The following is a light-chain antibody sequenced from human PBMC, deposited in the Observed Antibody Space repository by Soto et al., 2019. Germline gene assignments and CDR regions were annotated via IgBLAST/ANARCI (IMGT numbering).Light chain of an antibody. CDR3: QQNNKWPPVT. V-gene: IGKV3-15*01. CDR1: QTISND. J-gene: IGKJ4*01. Sequence: EVVMTQSPATVSVSPGEGVTLSCRASQTISNDLAWYQQKPGQAPRLLIYGASTRATGVPARFSGGGSGTELTLTISSLQSEDFAFYYCQQNNKWPPVTFGGGTKV. CDR2: GAS.